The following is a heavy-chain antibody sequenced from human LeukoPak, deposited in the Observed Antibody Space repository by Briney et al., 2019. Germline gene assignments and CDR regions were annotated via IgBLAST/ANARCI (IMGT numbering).Heavy chain of an antibody. Sequence: PSETLSLTCTVSGGSISSGGYYWSWIRQHPGKGLEWIGYIYYSGSTYYNPSLKSRVTISVDTSKNQFSLKLSSVTAADTAVYYCASSVDYSRYYFDHWGQGTLVTVPS. CDR2: IYYSGST. V-gene: IGHV4-31*03. D-gene: IGHD4-11*01. CDR1: GGSISSGGYY. J-gene: IGHJ4*02. CDR3: ASSVDYSRYYFDH.